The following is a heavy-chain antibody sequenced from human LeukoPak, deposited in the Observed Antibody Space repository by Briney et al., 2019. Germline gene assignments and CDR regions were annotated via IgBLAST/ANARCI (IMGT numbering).Heavy chain of an antibody. V-gene: IGHV1-46*04. CDR3: ARDHSSSCQLLDY. Sequence: GASVKVSCKVSGDTFTSYHMNGVRQAPGQGLECMGRINPSGGRTSYVQKLQGRVTMTRDTSTSTVYMELSSLRSEDTAICYCARDHSSSCQLLDYWGQGTPVTVSS. CDR1: GDTFTSYH. J-gene: IGHJ4*02. D-gene: IGHD6-13*01. CDR2: INPSGGRT.